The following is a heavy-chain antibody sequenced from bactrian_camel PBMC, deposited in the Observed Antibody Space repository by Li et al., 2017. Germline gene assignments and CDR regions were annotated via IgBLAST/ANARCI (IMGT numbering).Heavy chain of an antibody. CDR3: ATAYVGWGGRISDPNDYKY. CDR2: INPDGGET. V-gene: IGHV3S54*01. D-gene: IGHD5*01. CDR1: GHDPDRTC. J-gene: IGHJ4*01. Sequence: LVESGGGPVQPGGSLRLSCSISGHDPDRTCAGWFRQAPGQQREGVATINPDGGETWYAVAVKGRFTISRDNAKNTLYLQMNDLKPEDTAMYYCATAYVGWGGRISDPNDYKYWGQGTQVTVS.